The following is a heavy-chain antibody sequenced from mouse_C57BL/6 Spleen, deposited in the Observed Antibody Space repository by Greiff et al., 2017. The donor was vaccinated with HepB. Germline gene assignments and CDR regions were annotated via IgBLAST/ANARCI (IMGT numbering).Heavy chain of an antibody. CDR2: ISYDGSN. J-gene: IGHJ3*01. CDR3: ARESNAAWFAY. Sequence: DVKLQESGPGLVKPSQSLSLTCSVTGYSITSGYYWNWIRQFPGNKLEWMGYISYDGSNNYNPSLKNRISITRDTSKNQFFLKLNSVTTEDTATYYCARESNAAWFAYWGQGTLVTVSA. V-gene: IGHV3-6*01. CDR1: GYSITSGYY. D-gene: IGHD2-5*01.